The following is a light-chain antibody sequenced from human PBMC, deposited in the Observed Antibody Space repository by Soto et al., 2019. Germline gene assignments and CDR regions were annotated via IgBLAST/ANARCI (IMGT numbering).Light chain of an antibody. CDR2: AAS. Sequence: DIQMTQSPSSLSASVGDTVTITCRASQSISSYLNWYQQKPGKAPKLLIYAASSLQSGVPSRFSGSGSGTEFTLTISRLQPEDFATYYCQQSYSTLAFGGGTKVEIK. CDR3: QQSYSTLA. J-gene: IGKJ4*01. CDR1: QSISSY. V-gene: IGKV1-39*01.